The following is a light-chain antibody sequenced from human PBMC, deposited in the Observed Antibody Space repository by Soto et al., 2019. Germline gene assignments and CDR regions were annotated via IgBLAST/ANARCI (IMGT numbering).Light chain of an antibody. J-gene: IGKJ1*01. CDR2: STS. CDR1: QRISEF. Sequence: DIQMTQSPSSLSASIGDRVTITCRASQRISEFLNWYQQKPGKPPRLLIYSTSSFGSGVPSRFSGSVSGTLFSLSIRNLQPADVATYYCQQTYSTPWTFGQGTRVDIK. CDR3: QQTYSTPWT. V-gene: IGKV1-39*01.